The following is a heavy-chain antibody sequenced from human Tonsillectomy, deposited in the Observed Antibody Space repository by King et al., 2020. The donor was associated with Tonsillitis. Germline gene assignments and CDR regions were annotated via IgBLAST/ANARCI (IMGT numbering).Heavy chain of an antibody. D-gene: IGHD6-6*01. CDR3: ARGGRSSYYYYGMDV. V-gene: IGHV3-48*02. J-gene: IGHJ6*02. CDR1: GFTFSSYS. CDR2: ISGSSSTL. Sequence: VQLVESGGGLVQPGGSLRLSCAASGFTFSSYSMNWVRQAPGKGLEWVSYISGSSSTLYYADSVKGRFTISRDNAKNSLYLQMNSLRDEYTAVYYCARGGRSSYYYYGMDVWGQGTTVTVSS.